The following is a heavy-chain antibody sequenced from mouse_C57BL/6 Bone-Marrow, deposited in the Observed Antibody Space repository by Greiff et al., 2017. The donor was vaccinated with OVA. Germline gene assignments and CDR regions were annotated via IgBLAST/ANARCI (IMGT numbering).Heavy chain of an antibody. Sequence: QVQLQQPGPELVTPGASVKMSCKASGYTFTSYCITWVKQRPGQGLEWIGVIYPGSGSTNYNEKFKSKATLTVDTSSSTAYRQHSSLTSEDSAVYYCARWGDVDAMNYWGQGTSVTVSS. D-gene: IGHD3-3*01. CDR2: IYPGSGST. V-gene: IGHV1-55*01. CDR1: GYTFTSYC. CDR3: ARWGDVDAMNY. J-gene: IGHJ4*01.